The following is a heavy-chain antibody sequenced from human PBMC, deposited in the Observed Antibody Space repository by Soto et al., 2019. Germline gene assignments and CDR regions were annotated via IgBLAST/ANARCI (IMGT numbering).Heavy chain of an antibody. D-gene: IGHD5-12*01. Sequence: GGSLRLSCAASGFPFSSYGMPWVRQAPGKGLEWVAVISYDGSNKYFADSVKGRFTISRDKSKNTLYLQMNGLRAEVTAVYYCAKDISGYSGYDLVYWGQGTLVTVSS. CDR1: GFPFSSYG. J-gene: IGHJ4*02. V-gene: IGHV3-30*18. CDR3: AKDISGYSGYDLVY. CDR2: ISYDGSNK.